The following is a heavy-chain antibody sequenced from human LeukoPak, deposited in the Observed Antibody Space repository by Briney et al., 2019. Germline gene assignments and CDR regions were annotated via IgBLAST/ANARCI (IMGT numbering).Heavy chain of an antibody. Sequence: GGSLRLSCAASGFTFDDYAMHWVRQAPGKGLEWVSGISWNSGSIGYADSVKGRFTISRDNAKNSLYLQMNSLRAEDTALYYCAKSGIAVAGTSIKSWFDPWGQGTLVTVSS. D-gene: IGHD6-19*01. J-gene: IGHJ5*02. CDR3: AKSGIAVAGTSIKSWFDP. V-gene: IGHV3-9*01. CDR2: ISWNSGSI. CDR1: GFTFDDYA.